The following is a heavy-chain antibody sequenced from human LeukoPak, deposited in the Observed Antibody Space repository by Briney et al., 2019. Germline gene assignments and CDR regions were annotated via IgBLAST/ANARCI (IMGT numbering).Heavy chain of an antibody. CDR2: MNPNSGNT. CDR3: ARDSSLWIVFDY. D-gene: IGHD2-15*01. Sequence: ASVKVSCKASGYTFTSYDINWVRQATGQGLEWMGWMNPNSGNTGYAQKFQGRVTMTRNTSISTAYMELSSLRSEDTAVYYCARDSSLWIVFDYWGQGTLVTVSS. J-gene: IGHJ4*02. V-gene: IGHV1-8*01. CDR1: GYTFTSYD.